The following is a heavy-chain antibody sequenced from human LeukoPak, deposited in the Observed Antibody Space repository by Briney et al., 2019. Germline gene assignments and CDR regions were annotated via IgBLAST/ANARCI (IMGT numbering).Heavy chain of an antibody. CDR1: GFTFSSYA. V-gene: IGHV3-23*01. Sequence: PPGGSLRLSCAASGFTFSSYAMSWVRQAPGKGLEWVSAISGSGGSTYYADSVKGRFTISRDNSKNTLYLQMNSLRAEDTAVYYCAKVRGYCSSTSCSATWFDPWGQGTLVTVSS. CDR3: AKVRGYCSSTSCSATWFDP. J-gene: IGHJ5*02. CDR2: ISGSGGST. D-gene: IGHD2-2*01.